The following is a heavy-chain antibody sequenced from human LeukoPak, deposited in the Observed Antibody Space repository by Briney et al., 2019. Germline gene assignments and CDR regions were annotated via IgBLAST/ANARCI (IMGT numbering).Heavy chain of an antibody. CDR1: GFTFSSYA. D-gene: IGHD5-24*01. CDR3: VKAEKATIDDAFDI. V-gene: IGHV3-64D*09. Sequence: GGSLRLSCSASGFTFSSYAMHWVRQAPGKGLEYVSAISSNGGSTYYADSVKGRFTISRDNSKNTLYLQMSSLRAEDTAVYYCVKAEKATIDDAFDIWGQGTMVTVSS. CDR2: ISSNGGST. J-gene: IGHJ3*02.